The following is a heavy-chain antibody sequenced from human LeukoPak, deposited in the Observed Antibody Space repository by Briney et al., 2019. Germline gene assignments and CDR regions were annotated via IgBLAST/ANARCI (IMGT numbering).Heavy chain of an antibody. V-gene: IGHV1-69*13. D-gene: IGHD6-13*01. CDR1: GGTFSSYA. J-gene: IGHJ6*03. CDR3: ARTMIAAAYYYYYMDV. CDR2: IIPIFGTA. Sequence: SVKVSCKASGGTFSSYAISWVRQAPGQGLEWMGGIIPIFGTANYAQKFQGRVTITADESTSTAYMELSSLRSEDTAVYYCARTMIAAAYYYYYMDVWGKGTTVTVSS.